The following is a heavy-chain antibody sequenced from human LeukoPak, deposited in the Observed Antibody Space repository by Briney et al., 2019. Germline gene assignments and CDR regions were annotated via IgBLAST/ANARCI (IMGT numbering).Heavy chain of an antibody. Sequence: GGSLRLSCAASGFTFSSYWMSWVRQAPGKGLEWVANIKQDGSEKYYVDSVKGRFTISRDNAKNSLYLQMNSLRAEDTAVYYCASMITYYDILTGHRELDVWGQGTTVTVSS. D-gene: IGHD3-9*01. V-gene: IGHV3-7*01. CDR1: GFTFSSYW. CDR2: IKQDGSEK. J-gene: IGHJ6*02. CDR3: ASMITYYDILTGHRELDV.